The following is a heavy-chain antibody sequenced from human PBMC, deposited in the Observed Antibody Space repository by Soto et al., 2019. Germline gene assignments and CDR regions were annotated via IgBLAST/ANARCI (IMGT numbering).Heavy chain of an antibody. CDR1: RGTFSSYA. CDR2: IIPIFGTA. V-gene: IGHV1-69*13. J-gene: IGHJ4*02. CDR3: ARDRIYCSSTSCYPGPFDY. D-gene: IGHD2-2*01. Sequence: GASVKVSCTASRGTFSSYAISWVRQAPGQGLEWMGGIIPIFGTANYAQKFQGRVTITADESTSTAYMELSSLRSEDTAVYYCARDRIYCSSTSCYPGPFDYWGQGTLVTVS.